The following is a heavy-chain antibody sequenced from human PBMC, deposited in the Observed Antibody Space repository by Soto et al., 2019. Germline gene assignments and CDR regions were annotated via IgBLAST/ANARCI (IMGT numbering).Heavy chain of an antibody. J-gene: IGHJ4*02. D-gene: IGHD3-9*01. CDR1: GFTFSSYW. CDR3: ARDVPYYDILTGYYDTFRHDY. Sequence: EVQLVESGGGLVQPGGSLRLSCAASGFTFSSYWMSWVRQAPGKGLEWVANIKQDGSEKYDVDSVKGRFTISRDNAKNSLYLQMNRLRAEDTAVYYCARDVPYYDILTGYYDTFRHDYWGQGTLVTVSS. CDR2: IKQDGSEK. V-gene: IGHV3-7*01.